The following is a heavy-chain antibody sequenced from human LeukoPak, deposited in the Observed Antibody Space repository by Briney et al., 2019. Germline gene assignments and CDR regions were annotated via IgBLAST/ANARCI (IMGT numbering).Heavy chain of an antibody. J-gene: IGHJ4*02. CDR2: IYYSGST. V-gene: IGHV4-39*01. CDR1: GASISSSPFY. CDR3: AKSGGYGLIDY. Sequence: MPSETLSLTCTVSGASISSSPFYWGWIRQAPGKGLDWIGSIYYSGSTYYNSSLSSRVTISLDTSQNRFSLRLTSVTAADTAVYYCAKSGGYGLIDYWGQGTLVTVSS. D-gene: IGHD1-26*01.